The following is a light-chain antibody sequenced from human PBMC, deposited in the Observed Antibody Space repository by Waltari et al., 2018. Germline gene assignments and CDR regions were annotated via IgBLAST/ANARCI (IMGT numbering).Light chain of an antibody. CDR2: AAS. Sequence: DIQLPQPHSPLPAPEGDKFTITCRASQGISNSLAWYQQKPGKAPKLLLYAASRLESGVPSRFSGSGSGTDYTLTISSLQPEDFATYYCQQYYSTPPTFGQGTKVEIK. CDR1: QGISNS. V-gene: IGKV1-NL1*01. CDR3: QQYYSTPPT. J-gene: IGKJ1*01.